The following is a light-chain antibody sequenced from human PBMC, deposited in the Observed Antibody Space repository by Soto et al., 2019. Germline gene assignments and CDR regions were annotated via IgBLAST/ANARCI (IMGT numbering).Light chain of an antibody. V-gene: IGKV1-5*01. CDR1: QNIAGY. Sequence: DIQMTQSPSSLSASVGDRVTITCRASQNIAGYLNWYQQKPGEAPKLLIYGTSTLQSGVPSRFRGSTSGTEFTLTISSLQPDDFATYYCQQYNSYSRSFGGGTKVDIK. CDR3: QQYNSYSRS. J-gene: IGKJ4*01. CDR2: GTS.